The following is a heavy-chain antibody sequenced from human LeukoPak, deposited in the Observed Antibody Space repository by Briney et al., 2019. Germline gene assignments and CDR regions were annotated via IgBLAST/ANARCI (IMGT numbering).Heavy chain of an antibody. CDR2: ISSSSSYI. D-gene: IGHD4-23*01. J-gene: IGHJ3*02. Sequence: PGGSLRLSCAASGFTFSSYSMNWVRQAPGKGLEWVSSISSSSSYIYYADSVKGRFTISRDNSKNTLYLQMNSLRAEDTAVYYCARYTVVIRGAFDIWGQGTMVTVSS. CDR1: GFTFSSYS. CDR3: ARYTVVIRGAFDI. V-gene: IGHV3-21*01.